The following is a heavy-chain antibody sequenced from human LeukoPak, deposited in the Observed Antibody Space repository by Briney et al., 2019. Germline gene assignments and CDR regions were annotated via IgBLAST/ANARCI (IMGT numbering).Heavy chain of an antibody. Sequence: PGRSLRLSCAASGFTFSNFAMHWVRQGPGKGLEWVAVISYDGSNKYYADSVKGRFTISRDNSEHTLYLQMNSLRAEDTAIYYCARDRGYMQDYWGQGTLVTVSS. V-gene: IGHV3-30-3*01. CDR2: ISYDGSNK. D-gene: IGHD5-12*01. CDR3: ARDRGYMQDY. J-gene: IGHJ4*02. CDR1: GFTFSNFA.